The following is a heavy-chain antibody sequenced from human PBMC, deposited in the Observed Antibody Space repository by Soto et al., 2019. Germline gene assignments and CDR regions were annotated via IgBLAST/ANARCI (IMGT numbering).Heavy chain of an antibody. CDR3: TTDLRGYGSGSYYINWFDP. D-gene: IGHD3-10*01. CDR1: GFTFSNAW. CDR2: IKSKTDGGTT. J-gene: IGHJ5*02. Sequence: GGSLRLSCAASGFTFSNAWMSWVRQAPGKGLEWVGRIKSKTDGGTTDYAAPVKGRFTISRDDSKNTLYLQMNSLKTEDTAVYYCTTDLRGYGSGSYYINWFDPWGQGTLDTVSS. V-gene: IGHV3-15*01.